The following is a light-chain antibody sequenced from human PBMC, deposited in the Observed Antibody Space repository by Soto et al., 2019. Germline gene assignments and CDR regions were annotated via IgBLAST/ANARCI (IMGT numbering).Light chain of an antibody. CDR2: DVN. CDR3: VSFAGGTYV. Sequence: QSVLTQPPSASGSPGQSVTISCTGTSSDVGAYIFVSWYQQHPGKAPKLMVYDVNRRPPGVPDRFFGSKSGNTASLTVSGLQAEDEADYYCVSFAGGTYVFGTGTTLTAL. V-gene: IGLV2-8*01. CDR1: SSDVGAYIF. J-gene: IGLJ1*01.